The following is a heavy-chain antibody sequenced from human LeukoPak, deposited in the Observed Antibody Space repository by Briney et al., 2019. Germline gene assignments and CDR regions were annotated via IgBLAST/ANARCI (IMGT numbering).Heavy chain of an antibody. CDR2: IYHTGST. Sequence: KSSETLSLNCAVSGGSIGSGTHSWSWIRQPPGKGLEWIGYIYHTGSTYYNPSLKSRVTISLDRSKDQFSLNLSAVTAADTAVYYCAGTLTCSGGTCYSANWFDPWGKGTLVTVSS. CDR3: AGTLTCSGGTCYSANWFDP. V-gene: IGHV4-30-2*01. J-gene: IGHJ5*02. D-gene: IGHD2-15*01. CDR1: GGSIGSGTHS.